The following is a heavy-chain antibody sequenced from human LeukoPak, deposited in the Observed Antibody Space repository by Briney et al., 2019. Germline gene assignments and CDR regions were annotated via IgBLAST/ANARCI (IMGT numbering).Heavy chain of an antibody. CDR1: GGSISSSNW. CDR3: ARDGDYYASKKYYYGMDV. CDR2: IYYSGST. J-gene: IGHJ6*02. D-gene: IGHD3-10*01. Sequence: SETLSLTCAVSGGSISSSNWWSWVRQPPGKGLEWIGYIYYSGSTYYNPSLKSRVTISVDTSKNQFPLKLSSVTAADTAVYYCARDGDYYASKKYYYGMDVWGQGTTVTVSS. V-gene: IGHV4-4*02.